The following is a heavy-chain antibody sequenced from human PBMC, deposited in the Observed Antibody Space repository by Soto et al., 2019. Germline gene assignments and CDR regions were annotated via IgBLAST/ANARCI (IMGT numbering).Heavy chain of an antibody. CDR2: INSDGSST. J-gene: IGHJ6*03. CDR1: GFTFSSYW. Sequence: PGGSLRLSCAASGFTFSSYWMHWVRQAPGKGLVWVSRINSDGSSTSYADSVKGRFTISRDNAKNTLYLQMNSLRAEDTAVYYCAKGGLDTAMVYYYSYMDVWGKGTTVTVSS. D-gene: IGHD5-18*01. V-gene: IGHV3-74*01. CDR3: AKGGLDTAMVYYYSYMDV.